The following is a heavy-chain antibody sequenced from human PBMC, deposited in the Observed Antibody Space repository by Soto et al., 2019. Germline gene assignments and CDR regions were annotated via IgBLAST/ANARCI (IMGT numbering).Heavy chain of an antibody. Sequence: SQTLSLTCAISGDSVSSNSAAWNWIRQSPSRGLEWLGRTYYRSKWYNDYAVSVTSRITINPDTSKNQFSLQLTSVTPEDTSVYFCAKAPYYDFWSGYTLPPCAFDIWGQGTMVTVSS. CDR2: TYYRSKWYN. CDR3: AKAPYYDFWSGYTLPPCAFDI. V-gene: IGHV6-1*01. J-gene: IGHJ3*02. D-gene: IGHD3-3*01. CDR1: GDSVSSNSAA.